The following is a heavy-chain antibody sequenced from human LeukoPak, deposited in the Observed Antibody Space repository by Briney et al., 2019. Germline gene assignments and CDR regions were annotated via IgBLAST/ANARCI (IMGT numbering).Heavy chain of an antibody. V-gene: IGHV3-30*18. D-gene: IGHD2-2*01. CDR3: AKDRLGSSSNFFDY. J-gene: IGHJ4*02. Sequence: GGSLRLSCEASGFTFSSYGMHWVRQAPGKGLEWVAVISYDGSNKYHVDSVKGRFTISRDNSKNTLYLQMNSLRAEDTAVYYCAKDRLGSSSNFFDYWGQGTLVTVSS. CDR1: GFTFSSYG. CDR2: ISYDGSNK.